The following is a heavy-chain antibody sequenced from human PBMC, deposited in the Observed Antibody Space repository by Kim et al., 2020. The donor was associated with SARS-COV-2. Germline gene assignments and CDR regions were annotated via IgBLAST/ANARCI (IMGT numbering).Heavy chain of an antibody. CDR1: GGSISSSSSY. D-gene: IGHD6-13*01. J-gene: IGHJ4*02. V-gene: IGHV4-39*02. CDR3: ARQMVVIGAAAGPPSLDH. Sequence: SETLSLTCTVSGGSISSSSSYWGWIRQPPGMGLEWIGSIYYSGSAFYNPSLTSRVTISVDTSKNHFSLQLSPVTAADTALYYCARQMVVIGAAAGPPSLDHWGQGTLVTVSS. CDR2: IYYSGSA.